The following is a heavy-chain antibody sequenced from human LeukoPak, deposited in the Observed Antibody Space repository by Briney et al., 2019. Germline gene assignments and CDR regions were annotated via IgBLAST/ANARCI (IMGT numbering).Heavy chain of an antibody. CDR2: INHSGRT. D-gene: IGHD1-26*01. V-gene: IGHV4-34*01. J-gene: IGHJ4*02. CDR3: ARAPWSGSYYGY. CDR1: GGSFSGYY. Sequence: SETLSLTCAVYGGSFSGYYWSWIRQPPGKGLEWIGEINHSGRTNYNPSLKSRVTISADTSKNQFSLNLSSVTAADTAVYYCARAPWSGSYYGYWGQGTLVTVSS.